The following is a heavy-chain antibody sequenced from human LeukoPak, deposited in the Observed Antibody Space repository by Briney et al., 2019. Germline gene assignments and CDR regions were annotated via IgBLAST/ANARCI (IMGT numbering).Heavy chain of an antibody. J-gene: IGHJ6*02. CDR1: GFTFDDYT. CDR2: ISWEGGST. D-gene: IGHD2-2*02. Sequence: GGSLRLSCAASGFTFDDYTMHWVRQAPGEGREWVSLISWEGGSTYYADSVKGRFTISRDNSKNSLYLQMNSLRTEDTALYYCAKDIVIVVVPAAIGNSGMDVWGQGTTVTVSS. V-gene: IGHV3-43*01. CDR3: AKDIVIVVVPAAIGNSGMDV.